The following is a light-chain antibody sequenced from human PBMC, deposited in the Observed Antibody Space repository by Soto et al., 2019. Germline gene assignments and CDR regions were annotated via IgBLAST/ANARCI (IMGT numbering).Light chain of an antibody. CDR3: QSYDNSLSGSYV. CDR1: SSDVGGYNY. J-gene: IGLJ1*01. CDR2: DVT. Sequence: QSVLTQPRSVSGSPGQSVAISCTGTSSDVGGYNYVSWYQQHPGKAPKLIIYDVTKRPSGVPDRFSGSSSGNTASLTISGLQAEDEADYYCQSYDNSLSGSYVFGTGTKVTVL. V-gene: IGLV2-11*01.